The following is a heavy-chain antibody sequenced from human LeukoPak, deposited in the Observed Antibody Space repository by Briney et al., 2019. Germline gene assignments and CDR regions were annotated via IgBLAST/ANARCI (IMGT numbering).Heavy chain of an antibody. CDR3: ARTAGSFTVFGVVTRAFDI. J-gene: IGHJ3*02. D-gene: IGHD3-3*01. CDR2: IYYSGST. Sequence: SETLSLTCTVSGGSINNYYWSWIRQPPGKGLEWIGYIYYSGSTNYNPSLKSRVTISIDTSKNLFSLKLSSVTAADTAVYYCARTAGSFTVFGVVTRAFDIWGQGTMVTVSS. CDR1: GGSINNYY. V-gene: IGHV4-59*01.